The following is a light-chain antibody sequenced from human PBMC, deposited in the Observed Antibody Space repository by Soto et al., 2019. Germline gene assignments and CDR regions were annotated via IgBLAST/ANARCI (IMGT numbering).Light chain of an antibody. CDR3: QQSYSNPRT. CDR2: AAS. V-gene: IGKV1-39*01. CDR1: QSISSY. J-gene: IGKJ1*01. Sequence: SQMTQSPSSLSASVVYRVTIIFRESQSISSYLNWYQQKPGKAPKVLIYAASSLQTGVPSRFSGSGSGTDFSLTISSLQPEDFATYYCQQSYSNPRTFGQGTKVDIK.